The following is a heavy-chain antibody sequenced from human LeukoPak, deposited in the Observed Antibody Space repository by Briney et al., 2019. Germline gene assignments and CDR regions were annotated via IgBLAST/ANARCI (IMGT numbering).Heavy chain of an antibody. V-gene: IGHV4-30-4*01. Sequence: SETLSLTCTVSGGSISSGDYYWSWIRQPPGKGLEWIGYIYYSGSTYYNPSLKSRVTISVDTSKNQFSLKLSSVIAADTAVYYCATRLLLWFGELGWFDPWGQGTLVTVSS. CDR1: GGSISSGDYY. CDR2: IYYSGST. J-gene: IGHJ5*02. D-gene: IGHD3-10*01. CDR3: ATRLLLWFGELGWFDP.